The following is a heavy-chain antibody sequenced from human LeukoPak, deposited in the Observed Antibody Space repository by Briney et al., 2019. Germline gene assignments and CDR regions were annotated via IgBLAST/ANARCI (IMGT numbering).Heavy chain of an antibody. Sequence: GGSLRLSCAASGFTFNTYAMSWVRQAPGRGLEWVSTVSGSGDTTYYADSVRGRFTISRDNSKNTLYLQMNSLRAEDTAVYYCAKDAGSESPDYFDYWGQGTLVTVSS. V-gene: IGHV3-23*01. CDR1: GFTFNTYA. J-gene: IGHJ4*02. CDR3: AKDAGSESPDYFDY. D-gene: IGHD3-10*01. CDR2: VSGSGDTT.